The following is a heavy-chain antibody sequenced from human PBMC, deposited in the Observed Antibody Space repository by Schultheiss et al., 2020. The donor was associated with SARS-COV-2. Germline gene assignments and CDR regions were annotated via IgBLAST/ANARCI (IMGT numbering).Heavy chain of an antibody. V-gene: IGHV5-51*01. CDR2: IYPGDSDT. CDR1: GYSFTSYW. J-gene: IGHJ4*02. CDR3: ARLMITFGGVIVWDY. D-gene: IGHD3-16*02. Sequence: GESLKISCKGSGYSFTSYWIGWVRQMPGKGLEWMGIIYPGDSDTRYSPSLQGQVTMSADKSISTAYLQWSSLKASDTAMYYCARLMITFGGVIVWDYWGQGTLVTVSS.